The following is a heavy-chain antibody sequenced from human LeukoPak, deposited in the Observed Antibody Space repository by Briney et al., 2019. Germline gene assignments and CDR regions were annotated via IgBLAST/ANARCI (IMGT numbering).Heavy chain of an antibody. V-gene: IGHV4-59*12. D-gene: IGHD2-15*01. CDR3: ARTRYCNDGNCYLIIDS. Sequence: SETLSLTCTVSGGSISSYYWSWIRQPPGKGLEWIGYIYYSGSTNYNPSLKSRVTISVDMSKNHFSLKLSSVTAADTAVYYCARTRYCNDGNCYLIIDSWGQGTLVTVSS. CDR2: IYYSGST. CDR1: GGSISSYY. J-gene: IGHJ4*02.